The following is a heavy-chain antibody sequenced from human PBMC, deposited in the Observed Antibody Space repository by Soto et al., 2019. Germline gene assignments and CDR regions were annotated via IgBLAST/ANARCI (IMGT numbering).Heavy chain of an antibody. V-gene: IGHV3-23*01. CDR3: GKERRGSGWSVCDF. D-gene: IGHD6-19*01. CDR2: ISGSGDSA. J-gene: IGHJ4*02. Sequence: VQLLESGGGLVQPGGSLRLSCAASGFIFRDYAMNWVRQAPGKGLEWVSDISGSGDSARYADSVKGRFTISRDNSRDTLYLHMNSLRVADTAVYYCGKERRGSGWSVCDFGGQGYLVTVSS. CDR1: GFIFRDYA.